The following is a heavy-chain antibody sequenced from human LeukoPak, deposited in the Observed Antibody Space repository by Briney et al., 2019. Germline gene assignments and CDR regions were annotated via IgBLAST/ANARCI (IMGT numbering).Heavy chain of an antibody. Sequence: GASVKVSCKASGYTFIAYYIHWVRQAPGQGLEWMGWINPNRGDTKYAQKFQGRVTMTRDTSINTAYTELNSLGYDDTAVYYCVSLAAGRFDYWGQGALVTVSS. D-gene: IGHD6-13*01. CDR3: VSLAAGRFDY. CDR1: GYTFIAYY. V-gene: IGHV1-2*02. CDR2: INPNRGDT. J-gene: IGHJ4*02.